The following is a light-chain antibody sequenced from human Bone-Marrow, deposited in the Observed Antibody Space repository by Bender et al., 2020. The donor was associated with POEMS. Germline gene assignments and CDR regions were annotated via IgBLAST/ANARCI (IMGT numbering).Light chain of an antibody. V-gene: IGLV1-40*01. CDR1: SSNTGSGYD. J-gene: IGLJ3*02. CDR2: GYN. Sequence: QSVLTQPPSVSGAPGQRVTISCTGSSSNTGSGYDINWYQHLPGTAPKLLIYGYNNRPSGVPDRFSGSKSGTSASLAITGLQAEDKGDYYCQSYANSRGGWVFGGGTKLTVL. CDR3: QSYANSRGGWV.